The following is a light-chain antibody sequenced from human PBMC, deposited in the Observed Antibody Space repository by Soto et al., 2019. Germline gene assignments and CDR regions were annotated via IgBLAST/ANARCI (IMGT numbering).Light chain of an antibody. CDR3: CSLSGSSSYV. J-gene: IGLJ1*01. CDR2: EGS. CDR1: SSDVGSYNL. V-gene: IGLV2-23*01. Sequence: QSVLTQPASVSGSPGQSITISCTGTSSDVGSYNLVSWYQQKPGKGPKLMIFEGSKRPSGVSNRFSGSKSGNTASLTISGLQAEDEADYYCCSLSGSSSYVFGTGTKLTV.